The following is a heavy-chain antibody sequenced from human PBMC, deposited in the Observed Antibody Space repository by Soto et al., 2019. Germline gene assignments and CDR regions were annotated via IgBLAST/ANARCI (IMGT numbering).Heavy chain of an antibody. V-gene: IGHV1-69*13. CDR1: GGTFSSYA. CDR2: IIPIFGTA. J-gene: IGHJ4*02. Sequence: SVKVSCKASGGTFSSYAISWVRQAPGQGLEWMGGIIPIFGTANYAQKFQGRVTITADESTSTAYMELGSLRSEDTAVYYCARGDSSGFSFDYWGQGTLVTVSS. D-gene: IGHD6-19*01. CDR3: ARGDSSGFSFDY.